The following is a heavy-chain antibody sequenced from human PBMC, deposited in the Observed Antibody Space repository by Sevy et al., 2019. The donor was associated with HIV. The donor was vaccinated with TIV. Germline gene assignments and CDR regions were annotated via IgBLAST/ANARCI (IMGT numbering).Heavy chain of an antibody. Sequence: SETLSLTCTVSGGSISSSSYYWGWIRQPPGKGLEWIGSIYYSGSTYYNPSLKSRVTISVDTSKNQFSLKLSSVTAADPAVYYCASYQFDYWGQGTLVTVSS. D-gene: IGHD2-2*01. CDR2: IYYSGST. V-gene: IGHV4-39*01. CDR3: ASYQFDY. CDR1: GGSISSSSYY. J-gene: IGHJ4*02.